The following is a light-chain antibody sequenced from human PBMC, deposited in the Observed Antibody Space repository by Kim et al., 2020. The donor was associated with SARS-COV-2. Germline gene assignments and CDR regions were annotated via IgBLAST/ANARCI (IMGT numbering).Light chain of an antibody. Sequence: EIVLTQSPGTLSLSPGERATLSCRASQSVISNYLAWYQQKPGQAPRLLIYSASTRATGIPDRFSGSGSGTDFTLTISKLEPEDFAVYYCQQYGGIPRTFGQGTKVDIK. CDR2: SAS. CDR3: QQYGGIPRT. CDR1: QSVISNY. J-gene: IGKJ1*01. V-gene: IGKV3-20*01.